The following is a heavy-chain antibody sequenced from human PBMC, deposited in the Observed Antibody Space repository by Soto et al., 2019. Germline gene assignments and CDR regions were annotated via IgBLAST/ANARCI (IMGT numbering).Heavy chain of an antibody. J-gene: IGHJ3*02. CDR3: ARARTPYYYDSSGYYEQDAFDI. Sequence: QVQLVQSGAEVKKPGSSVKVSCKASGGTFSSYAISWVRQAPGQGLEWMGGVIPILGTANYAQKFQGRVTITADEATSTPYMELSSPRSEDTAVYYCARARTPYYYDSSGYYEQDAFDIWGQGTMVTVSS. D-gene: IGHD3-22*01. CDR1: GGTFSSYA. V-gene: IGHV1-69*12. CDR2: VIPILGTA.